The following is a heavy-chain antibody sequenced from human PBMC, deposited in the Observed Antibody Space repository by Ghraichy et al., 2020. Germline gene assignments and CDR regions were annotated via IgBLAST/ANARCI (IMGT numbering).Heavy chain of an antibody. V-gene: IGHV4-39*01. Sequence: SETLSLTCTVSGGSISSSSYYWGWIRQPPGKGLEWIGSIYYSGSTYYNPSLKSRVTISVDTSKNQFSLKLSSVTAADTAVYYCARHGGIQLWLSWGTAAGFSFALWGRGTLVTVSS. CDR1: GGSISSSSYY. D-gene: IGHD5-18*01. CDR3: ARHGGIQLWLSWGTAAGFSFAL. CDR2: IYYSGST. J-gene: IGHJ2*01.